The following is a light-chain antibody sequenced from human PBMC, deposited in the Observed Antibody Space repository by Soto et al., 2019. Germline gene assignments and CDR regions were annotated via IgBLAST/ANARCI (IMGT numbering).Light chain of an antibody. CDR1: QSVNNN. J-gene: IGKJ1*01. V-gene: IGKV3-15*01. CDR3: QQYISWPPT. CDR2: GAS. Sequence: EIVMTQSPATLSVSPGERVTFSCRASQSVNNNLAWYQHKPGQSPRLLVSGASTRATPVPVRFSGSGSGTEFTLTISSLQPEDFALYFCQQYISWPPTFGQGTKVEIK.